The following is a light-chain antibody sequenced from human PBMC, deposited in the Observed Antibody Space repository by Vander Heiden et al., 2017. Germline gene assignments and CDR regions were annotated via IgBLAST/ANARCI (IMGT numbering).Light chain of an antibody. CDR2: RNK. CDR3: AAWDDSLSGVV. CDR1: SSNIGSNY. J-gene: IGLJ2*01. Sequence: QSVLPPPPSASGTPGQRVTISCSGSSSNIGSNYVYWYQQRPGTAPKLLIYRNKQRPSGVPDRFSGSKSGTSASLAISGLRSEDEADYYCAAWDDSLSGVVFGGGTKLTVL. V-gene: IGLV1-47*01.